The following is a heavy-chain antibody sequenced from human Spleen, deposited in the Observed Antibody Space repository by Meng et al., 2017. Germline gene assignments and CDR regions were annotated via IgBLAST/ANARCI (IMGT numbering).Heavy chain of an antibody. D-gene: IGHD6-19*01. J-gene: IGHJ4*02. CDR1: GGTFSSNA. Sequence: QVQLVQAAAEVKKPGSSVKVSCKASGGTFSSNAISWVRQAPGQGLEWMGGIIPICGTANYAQKFQGRVTITADESTSTAYMELSSLRSEDTAVYYCARDRSSGWYRGFDYWGQGTLVTVSS. CDR2: IIPICGTA. CDR3: ARDRSSGWYRGFDY. V-gene: IGHV1-69*01.